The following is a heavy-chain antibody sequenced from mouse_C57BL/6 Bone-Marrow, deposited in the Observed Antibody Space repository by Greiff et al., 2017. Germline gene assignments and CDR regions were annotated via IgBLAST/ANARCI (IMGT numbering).Heavy chain of an antibody. Sequence: QVQLKESGAELVRPGTSVKVSCKASGYAFTNYLIEWVKQRPGQGLEWIGVINPGSGGTNYNEKFKGKATLTAEKSSSTAYMQLSSLTSEDSAVYFCARQLRLYYFDYWGHGTTLTVAS. CDR1: GYAFTNYL. CDR2: INPGSGGT. V-gene: IGHV1-54*01. CDR3: ARQLRLYYFDY. J-gene: IGHJ2*01. D-gene: IGHD3-2*02.